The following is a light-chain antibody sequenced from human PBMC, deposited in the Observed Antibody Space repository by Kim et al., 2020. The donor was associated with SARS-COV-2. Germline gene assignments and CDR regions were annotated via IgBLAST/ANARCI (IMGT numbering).Light chain of an antibody. CDR2: GAP. CDR1: QSVRSSY. J-gene: IGKJ3*01. V-gene: IGKV3-20*01. CDR3: QQYGRSPS. Sequence: PGERATLCCRASQSVRSSYLAWDQQKPGQAPRLLIYGAPSRATGIPDRLSGSGSGTDFTLTISRLEPEDFAVDYCQQYGRSPSFGPGTKVDIK.